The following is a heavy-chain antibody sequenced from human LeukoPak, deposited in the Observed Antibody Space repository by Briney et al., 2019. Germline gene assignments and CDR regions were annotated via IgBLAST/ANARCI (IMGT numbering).Heavy chain of an antibody. CDR1: GFTFSSYT. CDR2: ISGSGGST. CDR3: AKVINYYDSSGFDAFDI. J-gene: IGHJ3*02. Sequence: GGSLRLSCAASGFTFSSYTTNWVRQAPGKGLEWVSAISGSGGSTYYADSVKGRFTISRDNSKNTLYLQMNSLRAEDTAVYYCAKVINYYDSSGFDAFDIWGQGTVVTVSS. V-gene: IGHV3-23*01. D-gene: IGHD3-22*01.